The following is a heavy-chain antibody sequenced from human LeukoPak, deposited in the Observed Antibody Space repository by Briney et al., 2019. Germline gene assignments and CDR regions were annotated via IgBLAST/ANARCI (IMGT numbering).Heavy chain of an antibody. CDR2: IYSGGST. Sequence: GGSLRLSCVASGFTVSSTHMSWVRQAPGKGLEWASVIYSGGSTYYADSVKGRFTISRDTFKNTLYLQMNSLRVEDTAMYYCASGPRGRGYFQHWGQGTLVTISS. D-gene: IGHD3-10*01. V-gene: IGHV3-53*01. CDR1: GFTVSSTH. CDR3: ASGPRGRGYFQH. J-gene: IGHJ1*01.